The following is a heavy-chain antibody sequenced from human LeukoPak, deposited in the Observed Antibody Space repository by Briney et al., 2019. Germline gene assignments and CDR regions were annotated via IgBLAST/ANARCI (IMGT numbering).Heavy chain of an antibody. D-gene: IGHD6-13*01. CDR1: GYSISSGYY. J-gene: IGHJ4*02. CDR3: TRGSSSNSWYFDY. CDR2: IYHSGST. V-gene: IGHV4-38-2*02. Sequence: PSETLSLTCTVSGYSISSGYYWGWIRQPPGKGLEWIGSIYHSGSTYYNPSLKSRVTISVDTSKNQFSLQLNSVTPEDTAVYYCTRGSSSNSWYFDYWGQGALVTVS.